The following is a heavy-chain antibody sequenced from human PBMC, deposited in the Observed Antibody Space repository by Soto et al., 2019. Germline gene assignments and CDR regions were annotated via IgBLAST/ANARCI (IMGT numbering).Heavy chain of an antibody. J-gene: IGHJ6*02. D-gene: IGHD6-19*01. Sequence: PGGSLRLSCAASGFTFSSYWMSWVRQAPGKGLEWVANIKQDGSEKYYVDSVKGRFTISRDNAKNSLYLQMNSLRAEDTAVYYCARDGKTSSGWYKGMAVWGQGTTVTVSS. CDR1: GFTFSSYW. CDR3: ARDGKTSSGWYKGMAV. CDR2: IKQDGSEK. V-gene: IGHV3-7*03.